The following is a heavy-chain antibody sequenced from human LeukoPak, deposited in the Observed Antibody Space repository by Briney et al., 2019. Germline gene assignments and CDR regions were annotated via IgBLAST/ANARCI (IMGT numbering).Heavy chain of an antibody. CDR3: ARADTAMAFDY. CDR2: IFYSGST. D-gene: IGHD5-18*01. CDR1: GGSVSSGGFY. V-gene: IGHV4-31*03. J-gene: IGHJ4*02. Sequence: SETLSLTCTVSGGSVSSGGFYWNWIRQHPGKGLEWIGYIFYSGSTYYNPSLKSRAIVSIDTSKNQFSLKLSSVTAADTAVYYCARADTAMAFDYWGQGTLVTVSS.